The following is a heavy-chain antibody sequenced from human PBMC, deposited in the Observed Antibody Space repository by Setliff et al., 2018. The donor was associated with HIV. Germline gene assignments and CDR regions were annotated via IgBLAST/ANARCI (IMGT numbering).Heavy chain of an antibody. Sequence: GASVKVSCKASGGTFSSYAISWVRQAPGQGLEWMGGIIPIFGTANYAQKFQGRVTITADESTSTAYMELSSLRSEDTAVYYCARDGNLYTTSITAGPYYFDFWGQGTLVTVSS. D-gene: IGHD6-13*01. CDR3: ARDGNLYTTSITAGPYYFDF. CDR1: GGTFSSYA. CDR2: IIPIFGTA. V-gene: IGHV1-69*13. J-gene: IGHJ4*02.